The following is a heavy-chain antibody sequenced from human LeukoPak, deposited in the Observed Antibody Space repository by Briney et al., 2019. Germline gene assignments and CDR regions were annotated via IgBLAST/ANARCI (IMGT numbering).Heavy chain of an antibody. CDR1: GFTFSSYA. Sequence: GGSLRLSCAASGFTFSSYAMHWVRQAPGKGLEYVSAISSNGGSTYYANSVKGRFTISRDNSKNTLYLQMGSLRAEDTAVYYCAKDQRITIFGVEDYYYMDVWGKGTTVTVSS. J-gene: IGHJ6*03. CDR3: AKDQRITIFGVEDYYYMDV. D-gene: IGHD3-3*01. CDR2: ISSNGGST. V-gene: IGHV3-64*01.